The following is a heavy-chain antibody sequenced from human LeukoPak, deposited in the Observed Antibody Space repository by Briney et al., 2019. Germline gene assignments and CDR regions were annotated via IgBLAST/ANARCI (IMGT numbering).Heavy chain of an antibody. CDR2: INHSGST. V-gene: IGHV4-34*01. J-gene: IGHJ5*02. D-gene: IGHD2-15*01. CDR3: ARGLTPSSYNWFDP. Sequence: PSETLSLTCAVYGGSFSGYYWSWIRQPPGKGLEWIGEINHSGSTNYNPSLKSRVTISVDTSKNQFSLKLSSVAAADTAVYYCARGLTPSSYNWFDPWGQGTLVTVSS. CDR1: GGSFSGYY.